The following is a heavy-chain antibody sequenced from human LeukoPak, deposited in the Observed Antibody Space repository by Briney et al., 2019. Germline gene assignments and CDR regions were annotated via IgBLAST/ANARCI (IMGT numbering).Heavy chain of an antibody. J-gene: IGHJ5*02. D-gene: IGHD5-24*01. V-gene: IGHV4-39*01. Sequence: SETLSLTCTVSGGSISSSSYYWGWLRQPPGKGLEWIGSIYYSGSTYYNPSLKSRVTISVDTSKNQFSLKLSSVTAADTAVYYCARRRMASRFDPWGQGTLVTVSS. CDR3: ARRRMASRFDP. CDR2: IYYSGST. CDR1: GGSISSSSYY.